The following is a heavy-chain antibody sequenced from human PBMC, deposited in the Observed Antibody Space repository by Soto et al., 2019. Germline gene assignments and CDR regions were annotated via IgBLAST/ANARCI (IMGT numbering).Heavy chain of an antibody. Sequence: EVQLLESGGGLVQPGGSLRLSCAASGFTFSSYAMSWVRQAPGKGLEWVSAISGSGGSTYYADSVKGRFTISRDNSKHTLYLQMNSLRAEDTAVYYCAKDRVLRFLEWSTPRSGLDYWGQGTLVTVSS. CDR2: ISGSGGST. V-gene: IGHV3-23*01. J-gene: IGHJ4*02. CDR1: GFTFSSYA. CDR3: AKDRVLRFLEWSTPRSGLDY. D-gene: IGHD3-3*01.